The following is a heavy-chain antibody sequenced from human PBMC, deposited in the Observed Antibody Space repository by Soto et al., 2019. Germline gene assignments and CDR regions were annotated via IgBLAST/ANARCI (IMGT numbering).Heavy chain of an antibody. CDR3: ARDHPQYGMDV. CDR1: VRTFSSYA. V-gene: IGHV1-69*13. CDR2: IIPIFGTA. Sequence: ASVKVTCKASVRTFSSYAISCVRQAPGQGLEWMGGIIPIFGTANYAQKFQGRVTITADESTSTAYMELSSLRSEDTAVYYCARDHPQYGMDVWGQGTTVTVSS. J-gene: IGHJ6*02.